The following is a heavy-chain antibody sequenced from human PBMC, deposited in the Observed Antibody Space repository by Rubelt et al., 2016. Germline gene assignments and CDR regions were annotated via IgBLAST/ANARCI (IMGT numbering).Heavy chain of an antibody. Sequence: QVQLQESGPGLVKPSETLSLTCTVSGGSISSYYWSWIRQPPGKGLEWIGYIYYSGSTNYNPSLKSRVTISVDTSKNQFSLKLGSVTAADTAVYYCARGGSNPGRYWGQGTLVTVSS. CDR1: GGSISSYY. V-gene: IGHV4-59*12. J-gene: IGHJ4*02. CDR3: ARGGSNPGRY. CDR2: IYYSGST. D-gene: IGHD4-11*01.